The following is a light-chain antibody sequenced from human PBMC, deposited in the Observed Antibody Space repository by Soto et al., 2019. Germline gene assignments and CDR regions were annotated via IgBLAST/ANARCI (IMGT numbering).Light chain of an antibody. Sequence: QSALTQPASVSGSPGQSITISCTGTSSDVGGYNYVSWYQQHPGKAPKLLIYEVSNRPSGVSNRFSGSKSGNTASLTISGLQDEDEADYYCSSYTDSSSYVFGTGTKVTVL. V-gene: IGLV2-14*01. CDR2: EVS. CDR3: SSYTDSSSYV. J-gene: IGLJ1*01. CDR1: SSDVGGYNY.